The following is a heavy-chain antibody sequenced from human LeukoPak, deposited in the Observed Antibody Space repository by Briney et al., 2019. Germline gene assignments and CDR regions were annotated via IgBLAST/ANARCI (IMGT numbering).Heavy chain of an antibody. V-gene: IGHV3-23*01. CDR1: GFTFSSYA. J-gene: IGHJ4*02. CDR3: AKLVSRLMVPAVHST. Sequence: GGSLSLSCAASGFTFSSYAMSWVRQVPGRGLEWVSAISGSGGYTYFADSVKGRSTISRDNSKNTLFLQMKSMRVEDTAVYYCAKLVSRLMVPAVHSTWGQGTLVTVSS. CDR2: ISGSGGYT. D-gene: IGHD2-2*01.